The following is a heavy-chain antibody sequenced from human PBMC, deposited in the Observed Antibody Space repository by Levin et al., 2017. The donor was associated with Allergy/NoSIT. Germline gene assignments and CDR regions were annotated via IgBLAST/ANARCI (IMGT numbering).Heavy chain of an antibody. CDR1: GYSISSGYY. V-gene: IGHV4-38-2*01. CDR2: IYHSGST. CDR3: ARLRFLEWLPGDY. J-gene: IGHJ4*02. D-gene: IGHD3-3*01. Sequence: SPTLSLTCAVSGYSISSGYYWGWIRQPPGKGLEWIGSIYHSGSTYNNPSLKSRVTISVDTSKNQFSLKLSSVTAADTAVYYCARLRFLEWLPGDYWGQGTLVTVSS.